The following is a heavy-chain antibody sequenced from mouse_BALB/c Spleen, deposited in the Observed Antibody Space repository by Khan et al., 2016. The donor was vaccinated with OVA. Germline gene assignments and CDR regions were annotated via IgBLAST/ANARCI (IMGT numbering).Heavy chain of an antibody. V-gene: IGHV5-12*02. D-gene: IGHD2-1*01. J-gene: IGHJ4*01. Sequence: EVELVESGGGLVQPGGSLKLSCATSGFTFSDYYMYWVRQTPEKRLEWVAYISNGGGRTYYPDTVKGRFTISRDNAKNTLYLQMSRLKSEDTAMYYVARHGDGKGDAMDYWGQGTSVTVSS. CDR2: ISNGGGRT. CDR3: ARHGDGKGDAMDY. CDR1: GFTFSDYY.